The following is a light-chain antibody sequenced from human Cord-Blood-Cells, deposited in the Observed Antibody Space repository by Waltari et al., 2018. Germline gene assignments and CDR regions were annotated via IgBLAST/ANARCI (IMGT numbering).Light chain of an antibody. Sequence: SYELTPPPSVSASPGQTASITCSVDKLGDKSASWYQQKPGQSPVLVIYQGSKRPPGIPERFSGSNSGNTATLTISGTQAMDEADYYCQAWDSSTDVVFGGGTKLTVL. CDR1: KLGDKS. CDR2: QGS. CDR3: QAWDSSTDVV. J-gene: IGLJ2*01. V-gene: IGLV3-1*01.